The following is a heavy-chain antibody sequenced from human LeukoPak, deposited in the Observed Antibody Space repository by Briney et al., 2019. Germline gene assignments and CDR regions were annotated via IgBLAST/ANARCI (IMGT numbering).Heavy chain of an antibody. CDR2: MNPNSGNT. V-gene: IGHV1-8*01. Sequence: ASVNVSCKASGYTFTSYDINWVRQATGQGLEGMGWMNPNSGNTGYAQKFQDRVTMTRNTSISTAYMELSSLRSEDTAVYYCARGMGSGSYSAAYYFDYWGQGTLVTVSS. CDR1: GYTFTSYD. CDR3: ARGMGSGSYSAAYYFDY. D-gene: IGHD3-22*01. J-gene: IGHJ4*02.